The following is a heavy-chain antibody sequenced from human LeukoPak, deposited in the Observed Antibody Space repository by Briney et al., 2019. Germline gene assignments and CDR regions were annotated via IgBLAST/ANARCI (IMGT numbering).Heavy chain of an antibody. Sequence: PSETLSLTCTVSGVSISSGNYYWTWIRQRPGKGLEWLGCLSSIGSTYYNPSLKSRLSISVGTSKNQFSLSLTSVTAADTALYYCVRDRGDYSGDPRYFDFWGQGIQVTASS. D-gene: IGHD4-23*01. CDR3: VRDRGDYSGDPRYFDF. CDR2: LSSIGST. J-gene: IGHJ4*02. V-gene: IGHV4-31*03. CDR1: GVSISSGNYY.